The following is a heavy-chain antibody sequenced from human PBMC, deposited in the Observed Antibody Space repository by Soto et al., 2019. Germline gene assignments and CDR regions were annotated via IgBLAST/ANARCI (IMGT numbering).Heavy chain of an antibody. Sequence: EEQLLESGGGLEHPGGSLRPSCAASGFSFNNYVMIWVRQAPGKGLEWVSSISASGGATYHADSVKGRLNGSRDNPKNTLFLQMSSRRVEDTAIYYCARREGLTRRAFDHRGHGTMVTVSS. CDR3: ARREGLTRRAFDH. CDR2: ISASGGAT. CDR1: GFSFNNYV. V-gene: IGHV3-23*01. J-gene: IGHJ3*01. D-gene: IGHD2-2*01.